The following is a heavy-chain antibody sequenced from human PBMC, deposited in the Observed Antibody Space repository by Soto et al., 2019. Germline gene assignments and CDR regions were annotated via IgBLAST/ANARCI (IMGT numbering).Heavy chain of an antibody. CDR3: AKVAIVLYPFEYLDY. CDR2: ISAFGGST. Sequence: GGSLRLSCAASGFNFSSYAMSWVRQAPGKGLEWVSGISAFGGSTYYADSAKGRFTISRDNSKKTLYLQMHSLRVEDTAVYFCAKVAIVLYPFEYLDYWGQGALVTVSS. CDR1: GFNFSSYA. J-gene: IGHJ4*02. V-gene: IGHV3-23*01. D-gene: IGHD1-26*01.